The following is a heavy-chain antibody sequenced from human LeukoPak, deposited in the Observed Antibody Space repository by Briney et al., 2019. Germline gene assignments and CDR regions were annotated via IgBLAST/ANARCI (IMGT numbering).Heavy chain of an antibody. J-gene: IGHJ4*02. Sequence: ASVKVSCTASGYTFTSYGISWVRQAPGQGLEWMGWISAYNGNTNYAQKLQGRVTMTTDTSTSTAYMELRSLRSDDTAVYYCARTLHYCSGGSCYSFGYWGQGTLVTVSS. V-gene: IGHV1-18*01. CDR3: ARTLHYCSGGSCYSFGY. D-gene: IGHD2-15*01. CDR2: ISAYNGNT. CDR1: GYTFTSYG.